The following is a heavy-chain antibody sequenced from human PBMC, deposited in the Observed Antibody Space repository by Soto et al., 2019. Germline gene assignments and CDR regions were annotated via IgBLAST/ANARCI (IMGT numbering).Heavy chain of an antibody. CDR2: IKQDGSET. V-gene: IGHV3-7*01. CDR3: AGVFGSGWYDGAY. J-gene: IGHJ4*02. CDR1: GFTFRSFW. Sequence: GGSLRLSCAASGFTFRSFWMSWVRQSPGKGLEWVANIKQDGSETYYVDSVKGRFTISRDNAKNSLFLQMNSLTAEDTAVYYCAGVFGSGWYDGAYWGQGTLVTVSS. D-gene: IGHD6-19*01.